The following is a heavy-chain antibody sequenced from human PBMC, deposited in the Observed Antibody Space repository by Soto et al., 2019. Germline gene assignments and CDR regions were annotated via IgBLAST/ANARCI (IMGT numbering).Heavy chain of an antibody. D-gene: IGHD2-15*01. J-gene: IGHJ4*02. CDR3: ARNRRSKSWLDY. Sequence: SETLSLTCAFSGDSISSGSYYWTWIRQPPGKGLEWIGYVYFSGGASYNPSLKSRVTISVHTSKNQFSLKLTSMTAADTAVYYCARNRRSKSWLDYWGQGTLVTVSS. CDR1: GDSISSGSYY. V-gene: IGHV4-61*01. CDR2: VYFSGGA.